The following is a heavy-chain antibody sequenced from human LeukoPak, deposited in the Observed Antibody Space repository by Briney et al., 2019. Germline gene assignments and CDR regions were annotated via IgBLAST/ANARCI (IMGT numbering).Heavy chain of an antibody. Sequence: GASVKVSCKASGYPFTSYNVNWVRQATGQGLEWMGWMNTNSGNTGYSQNFQGRVTMTRDTSISTAYMELSSLRSEDTAVYYCARGRSWYGKKAKYYYYYGMDVWGQGTTVTVSS. CDR1: GYPFTSYN. CDR3: ARGRSWYGKKAKYYYYYGMDV. CDR2: MNTNSGNT. J-gene: IGHJ6*02. D-gene: IGHD6-13*01. V-gene: IGHV1-8*01.